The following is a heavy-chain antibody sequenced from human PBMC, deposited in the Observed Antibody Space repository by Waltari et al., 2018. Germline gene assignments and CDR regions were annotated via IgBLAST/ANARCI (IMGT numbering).Heavy chain of an antibody. Sequence: QVQLQESGQGLVKPSGTLSLTSAVSGDSVSGNYWWSWVRQSPEKGLEWIGQVHHSGKTHYNPSIQSRVTISVDSPKNQFSLTLKSVTAADTAVYYCAGDRAIGLFFDYWGRGTLVTVSS. CDR3: AGDRAIGLFFDY. V-gene: IGHV4-4*02. CDR1: GDSVSGNYW. J-gene: IGHJ4*02. CDR2: VHHSGKT. D-gene: IGHD2-2*01.